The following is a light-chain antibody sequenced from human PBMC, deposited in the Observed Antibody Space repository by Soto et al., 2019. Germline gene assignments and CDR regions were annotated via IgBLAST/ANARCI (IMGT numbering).Light chain of an antibody. Sequence: DIQMTQSPSSLSASVGDRVTITCQASQDISSYLNWYQQKPGKAPKLLIYDASNLETGVPSRFSGSGSGTYFTFAISSLQPEDIATYYCQHYDNLLLTFGGGTKVEIK. V-gene: IGKV1-33*01. J-gene: IGKJ4*01. CDR2: DAS. CDR3: QHYDNLLLT. CDR1: QDISSY.